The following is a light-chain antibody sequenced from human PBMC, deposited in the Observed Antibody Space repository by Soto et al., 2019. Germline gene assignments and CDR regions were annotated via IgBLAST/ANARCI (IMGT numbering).Light chain of an antibody. CDR3: QQYYTSPYT. J-gene: IGKJ2*01. Sequence: EVVLTQSPATLSLFPGERATLSCRASESTTSSLAWYQQKPGQAPRVLIYDTSTRATGIPARFSGSGSGTDFTLTISSLEPEDFAVYYCQQYYTSPYTFGQGTKLEIK. CDR2: DTS. CDR1: ESTTSS. V-gene: IGKV3-11*01.